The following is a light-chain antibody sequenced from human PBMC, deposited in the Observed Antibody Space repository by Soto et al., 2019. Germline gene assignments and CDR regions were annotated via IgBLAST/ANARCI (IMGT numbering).Light chain of an antibody. V-gene: IGKV3-20*01. Sequence: EIVLTQSPGTLSLSPGERATLSCRASQSVSRSSLAWYQQKRGQAPRLLIHDASSRATCIPDRFSGSGSGTDFTLTISRLQPEDFAVYYCQQYGGSPRTFGQGTKVEVK. CDR3: QQYGGSPRT. CDR1: QSVSRSS. CDR2: DAS. J-gene: IGKJ1*01.